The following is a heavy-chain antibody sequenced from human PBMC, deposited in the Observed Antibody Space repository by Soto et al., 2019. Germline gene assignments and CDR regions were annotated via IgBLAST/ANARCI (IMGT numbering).Heavy chain of an antibody. Sequence: GGSLRLSCAASGFTFSNYAMSWVRQAPGKGLEWVSVISGGGGTTYYADSVKGRFSISRDNSKNTLYLQMNGLRAEDTALYYCAKAVSTPSRPRNYFDYWGQGTLVSVSS. J-gene: IGHJ4*02. CDR3: AKAVSTPSRPRNYFDY. D-gene: IGHD6-6*01. CDR2: ISGGGGTT. V-gene: IGHV3-23*01. CDR1: GFTFSNYA.